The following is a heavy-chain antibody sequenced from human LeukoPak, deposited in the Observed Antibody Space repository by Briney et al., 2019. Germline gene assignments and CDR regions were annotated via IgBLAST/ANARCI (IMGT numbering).Heavy chain of an antibody. Sequence: GGSLRLSCVASGLTFNKYSMNWVRQAPGKGLEWVSSFASSSSYIYYADSVKGRFTISRDNSKNTLYLQMNSLRAEDTAVYYCALIAVDWQQPFDYWGQGTLVTVSS. CDR1: GLTFNKYS. J-gene: IGHJ4*02. CDR3: ALIAVDWQQPFDY. D-gene: IGHD6-13*01. V-gene: IGHV3-21*01. CDR2: FASSSSYI.